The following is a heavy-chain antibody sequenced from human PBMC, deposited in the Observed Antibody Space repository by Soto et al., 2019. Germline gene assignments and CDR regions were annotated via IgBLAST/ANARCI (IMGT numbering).Heavy chain of an antibody. Sequence: QVQLVQSGAEVKKPGASVKVSCKASGYTFTSYGISWVRQAPGQGLEWMGWISAYNGNTNYAQKLQGRVTMTTDTSTSTAYMELRSLRSDDTAVYYCARDLGGGCGSSFYYYYGMDVWGQGTTVTVSS. CDR1: GYTFTSYG. V-gene: IGHV1-18*01. D-gene: IGHD2-15*01. CDR3: ARDLGGGCGSSFYYYYGMDV. CDR2: ISAYNGNT. J-gene: IGHJ6*02.